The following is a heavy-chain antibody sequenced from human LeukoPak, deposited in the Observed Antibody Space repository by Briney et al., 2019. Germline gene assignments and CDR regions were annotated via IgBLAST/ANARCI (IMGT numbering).Heavy chain of an antibody. D-gene: IGHD2-2*01. CDR2: INPNSGGT. V-gene: IGHV1-2*02. J-gene: IGHJ4*02. CDR3: ARDGLYCSSTSCRTTVFGY. Sequence: ASVKASCKASGYTFTGYYMHWVRQAPGQGLEWMGWINPNSGGTNYAQKFQGRVTITRDTSISTAYMELSRLRSDDTAVYYCARDGLYCSSTSCRTTVFGYWGQGTLVTVSS. CDR1: GYTFTGYY.